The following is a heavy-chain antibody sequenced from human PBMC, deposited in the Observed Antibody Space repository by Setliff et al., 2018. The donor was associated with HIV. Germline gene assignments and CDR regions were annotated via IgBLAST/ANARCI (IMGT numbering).Heavy chain of an antibody. Sequence: SVKVSCKASGGTFSSYAISWVRQAPGQGLEWMGGIIPIFGTANYAQKFQGRVTITADESTSTAYMELGSLRSEDTAVYNCARDYPYYESSGYNYLEAFDIWGQGTMVTVSS. CDR3: ARDYPYYESSGYNYLEAFDI. CDR1: GGTFSSYA. V-gene: IGHV1-69*13. J-gene: IGHJ3*02. D-gene: IGHD3-22*01. CDR2: IIPIFGTA.